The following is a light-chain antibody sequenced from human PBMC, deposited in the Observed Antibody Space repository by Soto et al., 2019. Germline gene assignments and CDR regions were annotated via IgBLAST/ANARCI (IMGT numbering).Light chain of an antibody. V-gene: IGKV3-20*01. CDR3: QQYGSSPT. CDR1: QSVSSSY. CDR2: GAS. Sequence: EIVLTQSPGTLSLSPGERATLFCRASQSVSSSYLAWYQQKPGQAPRLLIYGASSRATGIPDTFSGSGSGTDFTLTISRLAPEDFPVYYCQQYGSSPTFGGGTKVEIK. J-gene: IGKJ4*01.